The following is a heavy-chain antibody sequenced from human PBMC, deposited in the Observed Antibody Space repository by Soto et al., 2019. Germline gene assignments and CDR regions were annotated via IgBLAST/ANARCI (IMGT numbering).Heavy chain of an antibody. CDR3: EHRRATVTTPYFFDY. V-gene: IGHV2-5*01. CDR1: GFSLSTSGVG. D-gene: IGHD4-17*01. J-gene: IGHJ4*02. Sequence: SGPTLVNPTQTLTLTCTFSGFSLSTSGVGVGWIRQPPGKALEWLALIYWNDDKRYSPSLKSRLTITKDTSKNQVVLTMTNMDPVDTATYYCEHRRATVTTPYFFDYWGQGTLVTVYS. CDR2: IYWNDDK.